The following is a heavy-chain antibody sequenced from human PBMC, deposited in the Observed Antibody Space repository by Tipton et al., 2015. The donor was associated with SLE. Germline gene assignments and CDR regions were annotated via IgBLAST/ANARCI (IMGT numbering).Heavy chain of an antibody. CDR3: ARQAVGATTGWFDP. D-gene: IGHD1-26*01. CDR2: IYYSGST. Sequence: PGLVKPSETLSLTCTVSGGSISSSNYFWGWIRQPPGKGLEWIGTIYYSGSTYYNPSLKNRVTISVDTSKNQFSLKLSSVTAADTAVYYCARQAVGATTGWFDPWGQGTLVTVSS. V-gene: IGHV4-39*01. CDR1: GGSISSSNYF. J-gene: IGHJ5*02.